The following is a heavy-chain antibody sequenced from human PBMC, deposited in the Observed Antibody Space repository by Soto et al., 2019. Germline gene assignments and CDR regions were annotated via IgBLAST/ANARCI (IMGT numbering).Heavy chain of an antibody. D-gene: IGHD3-16*02. Sequence: QVQLVESGGVVVQPGRSLRLSCAASGFTFSSYGMHWVRQAPGEGLEWVAIISYDGSNQYYADSVKGRFTISRDNSKNTLYLQMNSLRAEDTAVYYCAKALGELSPESYDHWGQGVLVTVSS. CDR1: GFTFSSYG. J-gene: IGHJ4*02. V-gene: IGHV3-30*18. CDR3: AKALGELSPESYDH. CDR2: ISYDGSNQ.